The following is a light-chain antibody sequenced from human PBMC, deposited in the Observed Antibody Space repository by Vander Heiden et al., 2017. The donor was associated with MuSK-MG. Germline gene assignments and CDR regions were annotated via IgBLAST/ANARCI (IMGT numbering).Light chain of an antibody. CDR3: QTWDSNHVV. V-gene: IGLV3-1*01. J-gene: IGLJ2*01. CDR2: EDT. Sequence: SYGLTQPPSVSVSPGQTASISCSGDAVGDKYVSWYQQRPGQSPLLVIYEDTKRPSGIPERFSGSNSGNKADLSISGTQTMDEADYYCQTWDSNHVVFGGGTKLTVL. CDR1: AVGDKY.